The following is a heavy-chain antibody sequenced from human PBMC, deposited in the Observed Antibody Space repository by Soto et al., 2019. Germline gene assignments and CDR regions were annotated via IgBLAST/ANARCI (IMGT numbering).Heavy chain of an antibody. CDR2: IKEDGSET. Sequence: EVQVVESGGGLVQPGGSLRLSCAASGFTLSSYWMTWVRQATGNGLEWVANIKEDGSETYYVDSVKGRFTISRDNAKNSLYLQLNSLRAEDTAVYYCAREVLVWFGEFLEDYYYHGMDVWGQGTTVTVSS. CDR3: AREVLVWFGEFLEDYYYHGMDV. CDR1: GFTLSSYW. V-gene: IGHV3-7*03. J-gene: IGHJ6*02. D-gene: IGHD3-10*01.